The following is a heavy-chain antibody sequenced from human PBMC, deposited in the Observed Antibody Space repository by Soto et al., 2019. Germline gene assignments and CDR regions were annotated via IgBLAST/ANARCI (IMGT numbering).Heavy chain of an antibody. J-gene: IGHJ4*02. D-gene: IGHD6-19*01. V-gene: IGHV3-74*01. CDR3: VSGLITVAGTLNY. CDR2: VESDGSST. CDR1: GFTFSNYW. Sequence: EVQLVESGGDLVQPGGSLRLSCVGSGFTFSNYWMHWVRQAPGKGLEWVSRVESDGSSTRYADSVKGRFTISRDNAKNTLYLQMNSLRADATAVYYGVSGLITVAGTLNYWGPGTLVTVSS.